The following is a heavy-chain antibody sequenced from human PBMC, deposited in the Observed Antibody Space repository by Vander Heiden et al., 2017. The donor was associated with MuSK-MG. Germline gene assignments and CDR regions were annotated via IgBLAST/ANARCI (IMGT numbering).Heavy chain of an antibody. Sequence: QVQLQQWGAGLLKPSETLSLTCAVYGGSFSGYYWSWIRQPPGKGLEWIGEINHSGSTNYNPSLKSRVTISVDTSKNQFSLKLSSVTAADTAVYYCARGTTGTTERLTSNWFDPWGQGTLVTVSS. D-gene: IGHD1-1*01. J-gene: IGHJ5*02. CDR1: GGSFSGYY. CDR2: INHSGST. V-gene: IGHV4-34*01. CDR3: ARGTTGTTERLTSNWFDP.